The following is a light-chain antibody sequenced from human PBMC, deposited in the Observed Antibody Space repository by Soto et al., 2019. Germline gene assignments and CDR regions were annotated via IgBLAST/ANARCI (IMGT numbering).Light chain of an antibody. V-gene: IGKV2-28*01. CDR2: LGS. CDR1: QSLLYSNGYNY. J-gene: IGKJ1*01. Sequence: DIVMTQSPLFLSVTPGEPASISCRSSQSLLYSNGYNYLDWYLQKPGHPPQLLIYLGSNRASGVPDRFSGSGSGTDSTLKISRVESEDVGDYYCMQAIEARTFGQGTKVEI. CDR3: MQAIEART.